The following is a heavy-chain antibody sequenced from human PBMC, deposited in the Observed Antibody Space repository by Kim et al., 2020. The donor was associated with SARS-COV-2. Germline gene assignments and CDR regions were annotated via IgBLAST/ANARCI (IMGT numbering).Heavy chain of an antibody. J-gene: IGHJ4*02. CDR3: ARDLDDSSGYYYALDY. CDR2: INAGNGNT. V-gene: IGHV1-3*01. D-gene: IGHD3-22*01. Sequence: ASVKVSCKASGYTFTSYAMHWVRQAPGQRLEWMGWINAGNGNTKYSQKFQGRVTITRDTSASTAYMELSSLRSEDTAVYYCARDLDDSSGYYYALDYWGQGPLVTVSS. CDR1: GYTFTSYA.